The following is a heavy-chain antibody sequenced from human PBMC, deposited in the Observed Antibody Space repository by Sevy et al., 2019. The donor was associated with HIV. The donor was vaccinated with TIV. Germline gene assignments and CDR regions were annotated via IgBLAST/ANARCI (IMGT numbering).Heavy chain of an antibody. CDR1: GFTFSSYG. CDR2: IRYDGSNK. J-gene: IGHJ4*02. D-gene: IGHD3-22*01. Sequence: GGSLRLSCAASGFTFSSYGMHWVRQAPGKGLEWVAFIRYDGSNKYYADSVKGRFTISRDNSKNTLYLQMNIRRVADTAVDYCAKAGSDSASDKEIDYWGQGTLVTVSS. CDR3: AKAGSDSASDKEIDY. V-gene: IGHV3-30*02.